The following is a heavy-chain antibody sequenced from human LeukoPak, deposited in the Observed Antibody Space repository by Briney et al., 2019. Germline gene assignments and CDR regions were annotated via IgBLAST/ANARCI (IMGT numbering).Heavy chain of an antibody. CDR1: GFTFSDYY. V-gene: IGHV3-11*04. J-gene: IGHJ6*03. CDR3: ARDRRLIRYFDWPHPYYYYYMDV. D-gene: IGHD3-9*01. Sequence: GGSLRLSCAASGFTFSDYYMSWIRQAPGKGLEWLSYISSSGTTIYYADSVKGRFTISRDNAKNSLYLQMNSLRAEDTAVYYCARDRRLIRYFDWPHPYYYYYMDVWGKGTTVTISS. CDR2: ISSSGTTI.